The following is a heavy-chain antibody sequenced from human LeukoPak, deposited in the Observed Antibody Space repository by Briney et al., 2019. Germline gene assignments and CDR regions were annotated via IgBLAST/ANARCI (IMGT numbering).Heavy chain of an antibody. Sequence: GGSLRLSRAASGFTFSSYAMSWVRQAPGKGLEWVSAISGSGGSTYYADSVKGRFTISRDNSKNTLYLQMNSLRAEDTAVYYCAKGWEYSSGWLYYYYYGMDVWGQGTTVTVSS. D-gene: IGHD6-19*01. CDR2: ISGSGGST. V-gene: IGHV3-23*01. CDR3: AKGWEYSSGWLYYYYYGMDV. CDR1: GFTFSSYA. J-gene: IGHJ6*02.